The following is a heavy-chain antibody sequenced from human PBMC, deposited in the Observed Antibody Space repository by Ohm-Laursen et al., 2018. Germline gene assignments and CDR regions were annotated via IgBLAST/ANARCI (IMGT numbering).Heavy chain of an antibody. J-gene: IGHJ5*01. D-gene: IGHD7-27*01. V-gene: IGHV4-59*01. CDR3: ARVPSNWQGNWFDY. Sequence: GTLSLTCTVAGGSINTYYWGWIRQPPGKGLEWIGYIFYSGSTNYNPSLKSRITISKDTSRNQFFLKLSSVTAADTAVYYCARVPSNWQGNWFDYWGQGTLVTVSS. CDR1: GGSINTYY. CDR2: IFYSGST.